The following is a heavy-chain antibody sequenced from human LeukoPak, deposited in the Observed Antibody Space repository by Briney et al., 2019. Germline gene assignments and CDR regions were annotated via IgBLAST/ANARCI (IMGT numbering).Heavy chain of an antibody. J-gene: IGHJ6*04. Sequence: SVKVSCKASGGTLSSYAISWVRQAPGQGLEWMGGIIPIFGTANYAQKFQGRVTITADESTSTAYMELSSLRSEDTAVYYCARDQGSTVTYGMDVWGKGTTVTVSS. CDR2: IIPIFGTA. D-gene: IGHD4-17*01. V-gene: IGHV1-69*13. CDR3: ARDQGSTVTYGMDV. CDR1: GGTLSSYA.